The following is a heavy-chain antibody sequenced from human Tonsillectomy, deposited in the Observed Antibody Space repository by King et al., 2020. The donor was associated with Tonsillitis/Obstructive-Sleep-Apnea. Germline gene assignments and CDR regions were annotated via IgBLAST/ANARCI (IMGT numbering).Heavy chain of an antibody. CDR2: THHSGST. V-gene: IGHV4-4*02. D-gene: IGHD2-15*01. CDR3: ARDHEDSGAWSFDY. J-gene: IGHJ4*02. CDR1: CDSISSNNW. Sequence: VQLQESGPGLVKPSGTLSLTCAVSCDSISSNNWWTWVRQSPGKGLEWIGETHHSGSTNYNPSLKSRVAMSVDKSNNQFSLRMTSVTAADTAVYFCARDHEDSGAWSFDYWGQGTLVTVSS.